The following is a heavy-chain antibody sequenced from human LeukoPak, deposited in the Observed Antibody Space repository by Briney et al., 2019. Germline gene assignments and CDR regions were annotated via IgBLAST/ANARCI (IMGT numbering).Heavy chain of an antibody. CDR3: ARESITGDRDFDY. Sequence: GGSLRLSCAASGFSFSSYSTNWVRQAPGRGLEWISYISSGSRTIFYADSVKGRFTVSRDNAKNSLYLLMNSLRADDTAVYYCARESITGDRDFDYWGQGTLITVSS. CDR1: GFSFSSYS. J-gene: IGHJ4*02. V-gene: IGHV3-48*01. D-gene: IGHD7-27*01. CDR2: ISSGSRTI.